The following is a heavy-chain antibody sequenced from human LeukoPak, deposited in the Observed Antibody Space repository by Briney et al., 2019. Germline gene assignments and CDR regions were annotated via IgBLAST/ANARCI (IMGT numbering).Heavy chain of an antibody. V-gene: IGHV3-53*01. J-gene: IGHJ4*02. D-gene: IGHD5-18*01. CDR1: GFTVSSNY. Sequence: GGSLRLSCAASGFTVSSNYMSWVCQAPGKGLEWVSVIYSGGSTYYADSVEGRFTISRDNSKNTLYPQMNSLRAEDTAVYYCARSYGYYSPFDYWGQGTLVTVSS. CDR3: ARSYGYYSPFDY. CDR2: IYSGGST.